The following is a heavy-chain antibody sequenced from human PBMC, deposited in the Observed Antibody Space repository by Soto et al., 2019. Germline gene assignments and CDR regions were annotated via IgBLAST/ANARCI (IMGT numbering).Heavy chain of an antibody. J-gene: IGHJ6*04. CDR2: IRSKAYGGTT. Sequence: GGSLRLSCTASGCTFGDYAMSWVLQAPWKGLEWVGFIRSKAYGGTTEYAASVKGRFTISRDDSKSIAYLQMNSLKTEDTAVYYCTRDEVRGMLFLRIYGMDVWGKGTKVTVYS. D-gene: IGHD2-2*01. CDR3: TRDEVRGMLFLRIYGMDV. V-gene: IGHV3-49*04. CDR1: GCTFGDYA.